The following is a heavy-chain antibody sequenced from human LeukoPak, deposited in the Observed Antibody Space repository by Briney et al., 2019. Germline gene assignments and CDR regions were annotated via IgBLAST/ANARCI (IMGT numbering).Heavy chain of an antibody. Sequence: SETLSLTCAVYSGSFSGYYWSWIRQPPGKGLEWIGEINHSGSTNYNPSLKSRVTISVDTSKNQFSLKLSSVTAADTAVYYCARGRGSSSKGLGGYWGQGTLVTVSS. CDR1: SGSFSGYY. CDR2: INHSGST. D-gene: IGHD6-6*01. V-gene: IGHV4-34*01. J-gene: IGHJ4*02. CDR3: ARGRGSSSKGLGGY.